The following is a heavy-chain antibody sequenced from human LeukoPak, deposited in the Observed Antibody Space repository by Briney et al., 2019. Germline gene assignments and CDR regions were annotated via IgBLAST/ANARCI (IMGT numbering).Heavy chain of an antibody. D-gene: IGHD3-10*01. CDR1: GYTFTNYG. V-gene: IGHV1-8*02. CDR2: MNPNSGNT. J-gene: IGHJ4*02. Sequence: ASVKVSCKASGYTFTNYGISWVRQATGQGLEWMGWMNPNSGNTGYAQKFQGRVTMTRNTSISTAYMELSSLRSEDTAVYYCARALVRGVICPGYWGQGTLVTVSS. CDR3: ARALVRGVICPGY.